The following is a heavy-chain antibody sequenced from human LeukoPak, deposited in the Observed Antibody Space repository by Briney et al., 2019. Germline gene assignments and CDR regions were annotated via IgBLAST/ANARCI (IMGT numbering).Heavy chain of an antibody. V-gene: IGHV1-2*06. Sequence: GASVKVSCKASGYTFTGYYMHWVRQAPGQGLEWMGRINPNSGGTNYAQKFQGRVTMTRDTSISTAYMELSRLRSDDTAVYYCARAGDGLNDAFDIWGRGTMVTVSS. D-gene: IGHD5-24*01. CDR3: ARAGDGLNDAFDI. CDR2: INPNSGGT. J-gene: IGHJ3*02. CDR1: GYTFTGYY.